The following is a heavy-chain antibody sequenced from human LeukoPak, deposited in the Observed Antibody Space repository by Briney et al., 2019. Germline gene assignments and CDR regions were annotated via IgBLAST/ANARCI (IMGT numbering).Heavy chain of an antibody. CDR3: ARLYYMDV. J-gene: IGHJ6*03. V-gene: IGHV3-30*03. CDR2: ISYDGSNK. CDR1: GFTLSSYW. Sequence: PGGSLRLSCAASGFTLSSYWMHWVRQAPGKGLEWVAVISYDGSNKYYADSVKGRFTISRDNSKNTLYLRMNSLRAEDTAVYYCARLYYMDVWGKGTTVTVSS.